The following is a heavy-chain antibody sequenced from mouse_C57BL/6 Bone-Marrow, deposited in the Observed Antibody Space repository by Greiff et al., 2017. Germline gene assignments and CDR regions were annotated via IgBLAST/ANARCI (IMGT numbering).Heavy chain of an antibody. CDR3: ARHEGHGNYRAWFAY. J-gene: IGHJ3*01. CDR1: GYTFTEYT. CDR2: FYPGSGSI. D-gene: IGHD2-1*01. V-gene: IGHV1-62-2*01. Sequence: QVHVKQSGAELVKPGASVKLSCKASGYTFTEYTIHWVKQRSGQGLEWIGWFYPGSGSIKYNEQFKDKATLTADKSSSTVYMERSRLTSEDSAVYFCARHEGHGNYRAWFAYWGQGTLVTVSA.